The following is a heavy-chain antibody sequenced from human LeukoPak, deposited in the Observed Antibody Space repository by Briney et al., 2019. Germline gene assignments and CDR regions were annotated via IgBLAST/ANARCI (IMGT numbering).Heavy chain of an antibody. Sequence: GGSLRPSCAASTFTFSSYWMSWVRQAPGKGLEWVANIGQDGSEKYYVDSVKGRFTISRDNAKNSLYLQMNSLRAEDTAVYYCAREVVVVAANSRFDPWGQGTLVTVSS. J-gene: IGHJ5*02. V-gene: IGHV3-7*01. CDR3: AREVVVVAANSRFDP. D-gene: IGHD2-15*01. CDR2: IGQDGSEK. CDR1: TFTFSSYW.